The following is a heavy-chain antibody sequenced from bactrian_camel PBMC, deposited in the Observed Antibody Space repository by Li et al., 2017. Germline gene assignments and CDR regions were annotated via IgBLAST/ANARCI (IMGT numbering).Heavy chain of an antibody. J-gene: IGHJ4*01. Sequence: VQLVESGGALVQPGGSLRLSCAASGFTFSGYYMSWVRQAPGKGLEWVSTINSLGGSTYYADSVKGRFTISQDKSKKTVYLQMNSLESADTGMYYCAYDYVRFGATCRSPRLWQYWGQGTQVTVS. D-gene: IGHD7*01. V-gene: IGHV3S40*01. CDR1: GFTFSGYY. CDR2: INSLGGST. CDR3: AYDYVRFGATCRSPRLWQY.